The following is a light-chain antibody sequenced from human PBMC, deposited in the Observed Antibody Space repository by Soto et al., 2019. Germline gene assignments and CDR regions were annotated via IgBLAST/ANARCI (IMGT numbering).Light chain of an antibody. CDR3: QQYNSYPWT. CDR1: QSISNW. Sequence: DIQMTQSPSTLSASVGDRVTMTCRASQSISNWVAWYQQKPGKAPKFLIYDASSLESGVPSRFSGSGSGTEFTLTISSLQPDDFATYYCQQYNSYPWTFGQGTKVEI. V-gene: IGKV1-5*01. CDR2: DAS. J-gene: IGKJ1*01.